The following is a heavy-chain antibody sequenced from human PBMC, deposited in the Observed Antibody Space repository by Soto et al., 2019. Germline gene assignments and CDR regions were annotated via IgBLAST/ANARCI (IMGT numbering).Heavy chain of an antibody. CDR3: AHKSAVAGLFDY. D-gene: IGHD6-19*01. CDR1: GFSLSTSGVG. J-gene: IGHJ4*02. Sequence: QITLKESGPTLVKPTQTLTLTCTFSGFSLSTSGVGVGWIRQPPGKALEWLALIYWDDDKRYSPSLKSRLTITKDTSKNQVDLTMTNMNPVDTATYYCAHKSAVAGLFDYWGQGTLVTVSS. CDR2: IYWDDDK. V-gene: IGHV2-5*02.